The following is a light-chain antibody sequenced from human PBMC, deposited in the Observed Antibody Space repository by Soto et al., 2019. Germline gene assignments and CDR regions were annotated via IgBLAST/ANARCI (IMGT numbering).Light chain of an antibody. Sequence: QSVLTQPPSASGSHGQSVTISCTGTSRDVGSYNYVSWYQQHPGKAPKLLIYEVTKRPSGVPDRFSGSKSGNTASLTVSGLQTEDEADYYCSSFSSITREVFGGGTKLTVL. CDR3: SSFSSITREV. CDR1: SRDVGSYNY. V-gene: IGLV2-8*01. J-gene: IGLJ2*01. CDR2: EVT.